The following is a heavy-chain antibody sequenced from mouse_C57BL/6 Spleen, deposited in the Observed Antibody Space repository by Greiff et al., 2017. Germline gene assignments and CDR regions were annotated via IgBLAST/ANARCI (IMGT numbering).Heavy chain of an antibody. Sequence: VQLVESGPGLVKPSQSLSLTCSVTGYSITSGYYWNWIRQFPGNKLEWMGYISYDGSNNYNPSPKNRISITRGTSKNQFFLKLNSVTTEDTATYDCARSQTAQASFDYWGQGTTLTVAS. D-gene: IGHD3-2*02. CDR3: ARSQTAQASFDY. CDR1: GYSITSGYY. V-gene: IGHV3-6*01. CDR2: ISYDGSN. J-gene: IGHJ2*01.